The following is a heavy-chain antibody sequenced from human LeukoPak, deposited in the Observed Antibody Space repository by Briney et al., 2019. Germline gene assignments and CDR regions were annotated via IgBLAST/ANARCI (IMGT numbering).Heavy chain of an antibody. CDR3: ARDGGYIAAAGTSDAFDI. Sequence: PSETLSLTCTVSGGSISSSSYYWGWIRQPPGKGLEWIGSIYYSGSTYYNPSLKSRVTISVDTSKNQSSLKLSSVTAADTAVYYCARDGGYIAAAGTSDAFDIWGQGTMVTVSS. CDR1: GGSISSSSYY. D-gene: IGHD6-13*01. J-gene: IGHJ3*02. V-gene: IGHV4-39*07. CDR2: IYYSGST.